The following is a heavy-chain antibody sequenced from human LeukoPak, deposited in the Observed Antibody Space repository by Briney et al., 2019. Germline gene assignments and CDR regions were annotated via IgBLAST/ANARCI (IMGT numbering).Heavy chain of an antibody. CDR1: GFTFSSYS. CDR3: ARDGGVWSGYYDY. Sequence: PGGSLRLSCAASGFTFSSYSMNWVRQAPGKGLEWVSSISSSSSYIYYADSVKGRFTISRDNAKNSLYLQMNSLRAEDTALYYCARDGGVWSGYYDYWGQGILVTVSS. D-gene: IGHD3-3*01. J-gene: IGHJ4*02. V-gene: IGHV3-21*01. CDR2: ISSSSSYI.